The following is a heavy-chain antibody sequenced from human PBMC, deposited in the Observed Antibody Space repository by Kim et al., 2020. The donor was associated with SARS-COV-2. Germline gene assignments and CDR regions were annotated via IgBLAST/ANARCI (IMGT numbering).Heavy chain of an antibody. CDR3: AKVRARLLGYYYYGMDV. CDR2: ISGSGGST. V-gene: IGHV3-23*01. CDR1: GFTFSSYA. D-gene: IGHD2-8*02. Sequence: GGSLRLSCAASGFTFSSYAMSWVRQAPGKGLEWVSAISGSGGSTYYADSVKGRFTITRDNSKNTLYLQMNSLRAEDTAVYYCAKVRARLLGYYYYGMDVWGKGNTVTVSS. J-gene: IGHJ6*04.